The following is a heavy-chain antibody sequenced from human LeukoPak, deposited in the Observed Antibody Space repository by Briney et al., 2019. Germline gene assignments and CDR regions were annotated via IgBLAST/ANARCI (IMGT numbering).Heavy chain of an antibody. CDR1: GGSISSSNW. V-gene: IGHV4-39*01. J-gene: IGHJ4*02. D-gene: IGHD3-10*01. CDR2: IYYSGST. CDR3: ARHYGP. Sequence: TPSETLSLTCAVSGGSISSSNWWSWIRQPPGKGLEWIGSIYYSGSTYYNPSLKSRVTISVDTSKNQFSLKLNSVTATDTAVYYCARHYGPWGQGTLVTVSS.